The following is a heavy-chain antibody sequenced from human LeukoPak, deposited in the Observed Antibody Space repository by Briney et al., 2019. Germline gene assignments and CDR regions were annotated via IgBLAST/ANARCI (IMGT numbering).Heavy chain of an antibody. CDR1: GFTFTTYW. Sequence: GGSLRLSCAASGFTFTTYWLGWVRQPPGKGLEWVANIKQDGTEKYYVDSVKGRFTISRDNAKNSLYLQMNSLRAEDTAVYYCARDKVVGATHFDYWGQGTLVTVSS. J-gene: IGHJ4*02. V-gene: IGHV3-7*01. CDR3: ARDKVVGATHFDY. CDR2: IKQDGTEK. D-gene: IGHD1-26*01.